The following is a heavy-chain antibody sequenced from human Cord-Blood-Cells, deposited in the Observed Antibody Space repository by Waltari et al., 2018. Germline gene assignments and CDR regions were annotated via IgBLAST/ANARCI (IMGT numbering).Heavy chain of an antibody. CDR1: GFTFSNAW. CDR2: IKSKTDGWTT. CDR3: TTDSSTSCYY. J-gene: IGHJ4*02. Sequence: EVQLVESGGGLVKPGGSLRLSCAASGFTFSNAWMSWVRQAPGKGLEWVGRIKSKTDGWTTDYAAPVKGRFTISRDDSKNTLYLQMNSLKTEYTAVYYCTTDSSTSCYYWGQGTLVTVSS. D-gene: IGHD2-2*01. V-gene: IGHV3-15*01.